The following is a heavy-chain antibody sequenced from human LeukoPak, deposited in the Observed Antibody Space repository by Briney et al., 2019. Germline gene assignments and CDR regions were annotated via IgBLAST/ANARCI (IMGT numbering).Heavy chain of an antibody. V-gene: IGHV3-23*01. CDR2: ISGSGGST. D-gene: IGHD4-17*01. CDR1: GFTFSSYA. Sequence: GGSLRLSCAASGFTFSSYAMSWVRQAPGKGLEWVSAISGSGGSTYYADSVKGRFTISRDNSKNTLYLQMNSLRAEDTAVYYCAKDPLDYGDYGPLDYYYGMDVWGQGTTATVSS. J-gene: IGHJ6*02. CDR3: AKDPLDYGDYGPLDYYYGMDV.